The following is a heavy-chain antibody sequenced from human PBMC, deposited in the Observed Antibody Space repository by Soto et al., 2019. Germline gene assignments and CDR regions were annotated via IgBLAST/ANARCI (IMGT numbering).Heavy chain of an antibody. V-gene: IGHV3-33*01. Sequence: QVQLVESGGGVVQPGRSLRLSCAASGFTFSSYGMHWVRQAPGKGLEWVAVIWYDGSNKYYADSVKGRFTISRDNSKNTLYLQMNRLRAEDTAVYYCAREDYSSSWVSWFDPWGQGTLVTVSS. D-gene: IGHD6-6*01. CDR2: IWYDGSNK. CDR3: AREDYSSSWVSWFDP. J-gene: IGHJ5*02. CDR1: GFTFSSYG.